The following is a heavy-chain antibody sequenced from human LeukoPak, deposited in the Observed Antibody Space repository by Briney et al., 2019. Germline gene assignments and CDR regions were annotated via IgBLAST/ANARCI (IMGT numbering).Heavy chain of an antibody. V-gene: IGHV3-23*01. CDR2: ISGSGGST. D-gene: IGHD3-22*01. Sequence: GGTLRLSCAASGFTFSSYVMSWVRQAPGKGLEWVSAISGSGGSTYYADSVKGRFTISRDNSKNTLYLQMNSLRAEDTAVYYCARGGVHYYDSSGSDYWGQGTLVTVSS. J-gene: IGHJ4*02. CDR1: GFTFSSYV. CDR3: ARGGVHYYDSSGSDY.